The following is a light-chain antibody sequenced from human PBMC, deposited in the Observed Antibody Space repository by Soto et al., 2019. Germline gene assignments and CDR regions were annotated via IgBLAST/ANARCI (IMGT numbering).Light chain of an antibody. CDR1: QSIRTW. V-gene: IGKV1-5*01. CDR3: QQYNSDLWT. J-gene: IGKJ1*01. Sequence: DIQMSQSPTTLSASVGDRVTITCRASQSIRTWLAWFQQKPGKAPKLLISDASSLESGVPSRFSGRGSRTEFTLTISSLQPDDFATYYCQQYNSDLWTFGQGTKIEI. CDR2: DAS.